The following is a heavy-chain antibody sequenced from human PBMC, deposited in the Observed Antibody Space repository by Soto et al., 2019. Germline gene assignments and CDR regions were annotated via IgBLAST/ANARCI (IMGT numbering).Heavy chain of an antibody. D-gene: IGHD3-3*01. CDR3: ARGYYDFWSGPFSEWDYYYYGMDV. J-gene: IGHJ6*02. V-gene: IGHV1-18*01. CDR1: GYTFTSYG. CDR2: ISAYNGNT. Sequence: ASVKVSCKASGYTFTSYGISWVRQAPGQGLEWMGWISAYNGNTNYAQKLQGRVTMTTDTSTSTAYMELRSLRSDDTAVYYCARGYYDFWSGPFSEWDYYYYGMDVWGQGTTVTVSS.